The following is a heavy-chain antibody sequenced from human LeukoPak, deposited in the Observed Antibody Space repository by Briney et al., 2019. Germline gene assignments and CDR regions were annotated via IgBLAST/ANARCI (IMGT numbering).Heavy chain of an antibody. CDR3: ARRRDWNDVLDS. V-gene: IGHV4-34*01. CDR2: ISHDGNT. J-gene: IGHJ4*02. D-gene: IGHD1-1*01. Sequence: PSETLSLTCAVYAESFSDYYWSWIRQPPEKGLEWIGQISHDGNTNYNPSLKSRVTLSTDTSKHQFSLRLTSVTTADTAIYYCARRRDWNDVLDSWGQGTPVTVSS. CDR1: AESFSDYY.